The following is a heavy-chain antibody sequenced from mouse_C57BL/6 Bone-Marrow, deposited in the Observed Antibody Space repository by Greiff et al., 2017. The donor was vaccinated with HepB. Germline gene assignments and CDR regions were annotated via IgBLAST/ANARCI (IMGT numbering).Heavy chain of an antibody. J-gene: IGHJ1*03. D-gene: IGHD1-1*01. V-gene: IGHV14-1*01. CDR3: TSYFSIRYFDV. CDR1: GFNIKDYY. Sequence: EVQLQQSGAELVRPGASVKLSCTASGFNIKDYYMHWVKQRPEQGLEWIGRIDPEDDDTEYAPKLQGKATMTADTSSNTASLQLSSLASEDTAVYCCTSYFSIRYFDVWGTGTTVTVSS. CDR2: IDPEDDDT.